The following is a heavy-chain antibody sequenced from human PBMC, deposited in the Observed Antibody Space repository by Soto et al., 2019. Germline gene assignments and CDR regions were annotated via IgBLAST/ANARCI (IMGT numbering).Heavy chain of an antibody. J-gene: IGHJ3*02. CDR2: INAGYGNT. CDR3: ARDIGPWAFDI. Sequence: QVQLVQAGAEVKKPGASVKVSCKASGYTFSSYAMHWVRQAPGQRLEWMGWINAGYGNTKYSQKFQGRVTITRDTSASTAYMELSSLRSEDTAVYYCARDIGPWAFDIWGQGTMVTVSS. V-gene: IGHV1-3*01. CDR1: GYTFSSYA. D-gene: IGHD3-16*02.